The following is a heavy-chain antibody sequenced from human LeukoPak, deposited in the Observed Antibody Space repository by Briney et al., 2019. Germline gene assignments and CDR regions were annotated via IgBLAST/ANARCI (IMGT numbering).Heavy chain of an antibody. V-gene: IGHV3-23*01. D-gene: IGHD1-1*01. CDR1: GFTFNTYA. CDR3: AKAVRTGTYYFDY. Sequence: GGSLRLSCAASGFTFNTYAMTWVRQAPGKGLEWVSALSGSGLSTYYADSVKGRFTISRDNFNNMLYLQMNSLRAEDTAVYYCAKAVRTGTYYFDYWGRGTLVTVSS. J-gene: IGHJ4*02. CDR2: LSGSGLST.